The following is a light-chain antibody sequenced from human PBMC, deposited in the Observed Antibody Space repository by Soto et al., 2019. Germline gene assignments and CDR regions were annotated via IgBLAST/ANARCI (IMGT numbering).Light chain of an antibody. Sequence: QSVLTQPASVSGSPGQSITISCTGTSSDVGTYSYVSWYQHRPGKAPKLMIYDVSYRPSGVSNRFSGSKSANTASLTISGLQAEDEADYYCSSYTTSNTQVFGGGTKVTVL. CDR3: SSYTTSNTQV. CDR1: SSDVGTYSY. V-gene: IGLV2-14*01. CDR2: DVS. J-gene: IGLJ3*02.